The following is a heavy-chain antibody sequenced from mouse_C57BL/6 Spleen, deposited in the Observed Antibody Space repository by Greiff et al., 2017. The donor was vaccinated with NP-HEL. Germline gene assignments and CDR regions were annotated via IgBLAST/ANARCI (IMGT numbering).Heavy chain of an antibody. Sequence: VQLQQSGAELAKPGASVKLSCKASGYTFTSYWMHWVKQRPGQGLEWIGYINPSSGYTKYNQKFKDKATLTADKSSSTAYMQLGSLTYEDSAGYNCARGGLRRGAFDYWGQGTTLTVSS. CDR3: ARGGLRRGAFDY. D-gene: IGHD2-2*01. V-gene: IGHV1-7*01. CDR2: INPSSGYT. CDR1: GYTFTSYW. J-gene: IGHJ2*01.